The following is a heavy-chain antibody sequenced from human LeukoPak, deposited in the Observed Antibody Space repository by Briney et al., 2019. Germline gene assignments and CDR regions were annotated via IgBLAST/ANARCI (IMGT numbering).Heavy chain of an antibody. CDR2: IKRETDGVTT. CDR1: AFTFSNTW. J-gene: IGHJ4*02. Sequence: GGSLRFSCAASAFTFSNTWMSWLRQAPGKGLDWVGRIKRETDGVTTEYAAPVKVRFTISRDDSKNTLYLQMNSLKTDDRAVYYCTTALLQWFGEQGFDYCGERTLVTVSS. CDR3: TTALLQWFGEQGFDY. D-gene: IGHD3-10*01. V-gene: IGHV3-15*01.